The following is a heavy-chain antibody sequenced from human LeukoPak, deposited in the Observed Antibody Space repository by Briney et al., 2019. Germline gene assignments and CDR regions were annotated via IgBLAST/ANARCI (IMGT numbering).Heavy chain of an antibody. CDR1: GGSISSSSYY. CDR3: ARLGYCSSTSCYGG. Sequence: PSETLSLTCTVSGGSISSSSYYWGWIRQPPGKGLEWIGSIHYSGSTYYNPSLKSRVTISVDTSKDQFSLKLSSVTAADTAVYYCARLGYCSSTSCYGGWGQGTLVTVSS. D-gene: IGHD2-2*01. CDR2: IHYSGST. J-gene: IGHJ4*02. V-gene: IGHV4-39*01.